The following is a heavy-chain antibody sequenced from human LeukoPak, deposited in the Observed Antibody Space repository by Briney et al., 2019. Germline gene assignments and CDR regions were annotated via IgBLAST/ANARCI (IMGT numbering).Heavy chain of an antibody. CDR1: GGSISSNY. J-gene: IGHJ4*02. Sequence: SETLSLTCTVSGGSISSNYWSWIRQPPGKGLEWIGYIFHRGGTSYNPSLKSRILFSVDTSQNQFSLKLNSVTAADTAVYYCVREILYCSGGSCYRGPFDNWGQGTLVTVSA. CDR3: VREILYCSGGSCYRGPFDN. CDR2: IFHRGGT. D-gene: IGHD2-15*01. V-gene: IGHV4-30-4*08.